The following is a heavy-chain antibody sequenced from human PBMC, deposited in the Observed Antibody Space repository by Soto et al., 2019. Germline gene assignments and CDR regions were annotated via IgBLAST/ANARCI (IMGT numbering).Heavy chain of an antibody. Sequence: PGGSLRLSCAASGFTFSSYWMHWVLQAPGKGLVWVSRINSDGSSTSYADSVKGRFTISRDNAKNTLYLQMNSLRAEDTAVYYCVRTSLVVAAATREDYWGQGTLVSVSS. CDR3: VRTSLVVAAATREDY. J-gene: IGHJ4*02. D-gene: IGHD2-15*01. CDR1: GFTFSSYW. CDR2: INSDGSST. V-gene: IGHV3-74*01.